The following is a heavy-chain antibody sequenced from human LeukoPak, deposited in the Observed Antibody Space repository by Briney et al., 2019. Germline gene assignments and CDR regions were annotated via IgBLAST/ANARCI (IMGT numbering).Heavy chain of an antibody. D-gene: IGHD2-8*01. V-gene: IGHV5-51*01. CDR2: IYPADSHI. CDR3: VRQKGYCASGACYPDY. Sequence: GESLQISCKDSGYSFSTYWIAWVRQMPGQGLEWLGIIYPADSHIRYSPSFQGQVTISADRSISTAYLQWSSLKASDTAMYYCVRQKGYCASGACYPDYWGQGTLVAVSS. CDR1: GYSFSTYW. J-gene: IGHJ4*02.